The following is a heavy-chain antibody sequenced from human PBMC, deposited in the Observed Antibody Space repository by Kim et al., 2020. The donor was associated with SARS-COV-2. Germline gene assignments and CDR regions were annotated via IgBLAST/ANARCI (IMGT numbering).Heavy chain of an antibody. CDR2: IIPILGIA. V-gene: IGHV1-69*02. J-gene: IGHJ6*02. CDR3: ARGGYSSSSSPRYSGYDYDYYGMDV. CDR1: GGTFSSYT. D-gene: IGHD5-12*01. Sequence: SVKVSCKASGGTFSSYTISWVRQAPGQGLEWMGRIIPILGIANYAQKFQGRVTITADKSTSTAYMELSSLRSEDTAVYYCARGGYSSSSSPRYSGYDYDYYGMDVWGQGTTVTVSS.